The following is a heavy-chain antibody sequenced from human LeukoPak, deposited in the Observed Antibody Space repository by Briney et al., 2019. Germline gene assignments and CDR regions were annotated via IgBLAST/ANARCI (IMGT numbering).Heavy chain of an antibody. J-gene: IGHJ6*03. D-gene: IGHD3-22*01. CDR1: GGSISSSSYY. CDR2: IYYSGST. CDR3: ARLRRDSSGYPLNYDYYYMDV. Sequence: SETLSLTCTVSGGSISSSSYYWGWIRQPPGKGLEWIGSIYYSGSTYYNPSLKSRVTISVDTSKNQFSLKLRSVTAADTAVYYCARLRRDSSGYPLNYDYYYMDVWGKGTTVTVSS. V-gene: IGHV4-39*07.